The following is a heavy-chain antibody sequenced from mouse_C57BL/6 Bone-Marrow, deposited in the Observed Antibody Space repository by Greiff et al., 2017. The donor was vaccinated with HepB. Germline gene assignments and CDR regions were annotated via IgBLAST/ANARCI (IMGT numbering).Heavy chain of an antibody. CDR2: INPSSGYT. V-gene: IGHV1-4*01. CDR3: ARSRRRRYYAMDY. Sequence: VQLQQSGAELARPGASVKMSCKASGYTFTSYTMHWVKQRPGQGLEWIGYINPSSGYTKYNQKFKDKATLTADKSSSTAYMQLSSLTSEDSAVYYCARSRRRRYYAMDYWGQGTSVPVSS. CDR1: GYTFTSYT. J-gene: IGHJ4*01.